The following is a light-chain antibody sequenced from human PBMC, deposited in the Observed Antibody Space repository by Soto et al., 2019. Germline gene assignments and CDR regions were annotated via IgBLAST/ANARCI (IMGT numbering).Light chain of an antibody. CDR1: QSVCSN. CDR3: QQYNNWPGT. Sequence: EIVMTPSQATLSVSQGERATLSCRASQSVCSNLAWYQQKPGQAPRLLIYGASTRATGIPARFSGSGSGTEFTLTISSLQSEDFAVYYCQQYNNWPGTFCQGRRLEMK. V-gene: IGKV3-15*01. CDR2: GAS. J-gene: IGKJ5*01.